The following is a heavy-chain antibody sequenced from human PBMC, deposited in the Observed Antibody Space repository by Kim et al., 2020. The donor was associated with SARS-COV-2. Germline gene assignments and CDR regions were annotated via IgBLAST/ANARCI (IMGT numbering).Heavy chain of an antibody. J-gene: IGHJ4*02. V-gene: IGHV6-1*01. Sequence: DYAVSVKSRITINPDTSKNHFSLQLNSVTPEDTAVYYCSRYTALAETFDYWGQGTLVTVSS. D-gene: IGHD5-18*01. CDR3: SRYTALAETFDY.